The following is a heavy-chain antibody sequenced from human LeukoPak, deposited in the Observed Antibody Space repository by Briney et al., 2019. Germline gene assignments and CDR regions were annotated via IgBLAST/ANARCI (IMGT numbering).Heavy chain of an antibody. J-gene: IGHJ6*03. Sequence: PSETLSLTCAVYGGSFSGYYWSWIRQPPGKGLEWIGEINHSGSTNYNPSLKSRVTISVDTSKNQFSLKLSSVTAADTAVYYCARAGVYSYGFPQPYYYYYMDVWGKGTTVTVSS. CDR3: ARAGVYSYGFPQPYYYYYMDV. V-gene: IGHV4-34*01. CDR1: GGSFSGYY. D-gene: IGHD5-18*01. CDR2: INHSGST.